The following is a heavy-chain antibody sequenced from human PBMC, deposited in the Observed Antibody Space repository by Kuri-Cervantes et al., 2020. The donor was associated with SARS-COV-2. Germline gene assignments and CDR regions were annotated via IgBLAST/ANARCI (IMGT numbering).Heavy chain of an antibody. CDR2: IRSKANSYAT. CDR3: ARMYSGSYYEAPYFDY. D-gene: IGHD1-26*01. J-gene: IGHJ4*02. Sequence: GVSLRLSCAASGFTFSGSAMHWVRQASGKGLEWVGRIRSKANSYATAYAASVKGRFTISRDNAKNSLYLLLNNLRAEDTAVYFCARMYSGSYYEAPYFDYWGQGTLVTVSS. V-gene: IGHV3-73*01. CDR1: GFTFSGSA.